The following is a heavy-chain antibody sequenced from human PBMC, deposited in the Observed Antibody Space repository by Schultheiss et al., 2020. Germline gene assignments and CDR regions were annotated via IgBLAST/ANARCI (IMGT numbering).Heavy chain of an antibody. V-gene: IGHV4-4*07. CDR2: VYTSGNT. CDR3: ARTISGSYKYFDL. CDR1: GASISTYY. D-gene: IGHD1-26*01. Sequence: SETLSLTCTVSGASISTYYWSWIRQPAGKGLEWFGLVYTSGNTNYNPSLKSRVTMSIDTSKNQFSLTLSSVTAADTAVYYCARTISGSYKYFDLWGRGTPVTVSS. J-gene: IGHJ2*01.